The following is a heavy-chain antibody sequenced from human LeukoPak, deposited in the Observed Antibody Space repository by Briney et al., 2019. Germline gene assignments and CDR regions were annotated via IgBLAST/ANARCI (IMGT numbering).Heavy chain of an antibody. CDR3: ARDPPAYYYDSSGTKSDY. D-gene: IGHD3-22*01. Sequence: GGSLRLSCAASGFTFSSYSMNWVRQAPGKGLEWVSSISSSSSYIYYADSVKGRFTISRDNAKNSLYLQMNSSRAEDTAVYYCARDPPAYYYDSSGTKSDYWGQGTLVTVSS. CDR1: GFTFSSYS. V-gene: IGHV3-21*01. J-gene: IGHJ4*02. CDR2: ISSSSSYI.